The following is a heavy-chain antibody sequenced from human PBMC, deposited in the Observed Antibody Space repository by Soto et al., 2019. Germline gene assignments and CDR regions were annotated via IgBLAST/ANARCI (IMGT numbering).Heavy chain of an antibody. CDR2: ISNDGSDK. Sequence: QVQLVESGGGVVQPGRSLRLSCAASGFTFNNYGMHWVRQAPGKGLEWVAVISNDGSDKYYADSVKGRLTISRDNANNTVYLQMNSLRAEDTAVYYCAKDQGIAASHGIDWGQGTMVTVSS. D-gene: IGHD6-13*01. V-gene: IGHV3-30*18. CDR1: GFTFNNYG. J-gene: IGHJ3*01. CDR3: AKDQGIAASHGID.